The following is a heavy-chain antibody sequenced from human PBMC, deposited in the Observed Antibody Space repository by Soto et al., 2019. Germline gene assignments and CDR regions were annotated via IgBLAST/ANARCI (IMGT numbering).Heavy chain of an antibody. D-gene: IGHD3-22*01. CDR1: GGTFSSYT. J-gene: IGHJ4*02. Sequence: QVQLVQSGAEVKKPGSSVKVSCKASGGTFSSYTISWVRQAPGQGREWMGRIIPILGIANYAQKFQGRVTITADKSTSTAYMELSSLRSEDTAVYYCARDDITMIVVGDSWGQGTLVTVSS. CDR2: IIPILGIA. CDR3: ARDDITMIVVGDS. V-gene: IGHV1-69*08.